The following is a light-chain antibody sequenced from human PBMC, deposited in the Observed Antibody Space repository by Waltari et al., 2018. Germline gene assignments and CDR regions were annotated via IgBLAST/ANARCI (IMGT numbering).Light chain of an antibody. V-gene: IGLV2-14*03. J-gene: IGLJ1*01. CDR3: SSYTTSSTDV. Sequence: QSALTQPASVSGSPGQSITISCTGTSSDVGGYNFVSWYQQHPGKVPKLTIYDVNNRPSGVFNRFSSSKSSNTASLTISGLQAEDESDYYCSSYTTSSTDVFGTGTKVTVL. CDR2: DVN. CDR1: SSDVGGYNF.